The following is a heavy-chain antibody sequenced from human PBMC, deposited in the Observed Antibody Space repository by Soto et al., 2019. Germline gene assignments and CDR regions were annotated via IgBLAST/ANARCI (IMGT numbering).Heavy chain of an antibody. J-gene: IGHJ4*02. CDR3: ARDLVQLDPRYYFDY. CDR2: ISSSSSYI. V-gene: IGHV3-21*01. D-gene: IGHD5-18*01. Sequence: GGSLRLSCAASGFTFSSYSMNWVRQAPGKGLEWVSSISSSSSYIYYADSVKGRFTISRDNAKNSLYLQMNSLRAEDTAVYYCARDLVQLDPRYYFDYWGQGTLVTVSS. CDR1: GFTFSSYS.